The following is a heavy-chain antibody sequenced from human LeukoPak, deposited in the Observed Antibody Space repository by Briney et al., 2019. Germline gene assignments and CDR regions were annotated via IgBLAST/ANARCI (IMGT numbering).Heavy chain of an antibody. Sequence: PGGSLRLSCAASGFTFSSNGMHWVRQAPGKGLEWVGIIWYDGSKTYYADSVKGRFTIPRDNSKNTLYLQMNSLRVEDTAVYYCARPYYSNYYYYGMDVWGQGTTVTVS. CDR3: ARPYYSNYYYYGMDV. CDR2: IWYDGSKT. D-gene: IGHD4-11*01. J-gene: IGHJ6*02. CDR1: GFTFSSNG. V-gene: IGHV3-33*01.